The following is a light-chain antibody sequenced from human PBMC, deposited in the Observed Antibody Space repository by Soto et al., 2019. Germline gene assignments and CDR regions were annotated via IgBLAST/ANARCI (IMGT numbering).Light chain of an antibody. V-gene: IGLV3-21*02. CDR1: NIGSKS. CDR2: DDR. Sequence: SYAMTQPAWVSAAPGQTARIPCGGNNIGSKSVHWYQQKPGQAPVLVVYDDRDRPSGIPERFSGSNSGNTATLTISRVEAGDEADYYCQVWDRSSDHYVFGTGTKVTVL. CDR3: QVWDRSSDHYV. J-gene: IGLJ1*01.